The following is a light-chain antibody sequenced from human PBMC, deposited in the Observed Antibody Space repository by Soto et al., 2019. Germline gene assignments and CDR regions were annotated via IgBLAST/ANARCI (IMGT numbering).Light chain of an antibody. CDR1: SSNIGINT. V-gene: IGLV1-44*01. J-gene: IGLJ1*01. CDR3: ATWDDSLDAHV. CDR2: GNN. Sequence: QAVVTQPPSASGTPGQTITISCSGGSSNIGINTVSWYEHLPGTAPRLLIYGNNQRPSGVPDRFSGSKSGTSASLAISGLQSEDEAHYYCATWDDSLDAHVFGTGTKLTVL.